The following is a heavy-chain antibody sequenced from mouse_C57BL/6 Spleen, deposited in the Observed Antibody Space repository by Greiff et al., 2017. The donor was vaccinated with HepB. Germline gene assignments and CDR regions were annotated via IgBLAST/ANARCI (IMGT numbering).Heavy chain of an antibody. CDR3: ARHPGTNFDY. V-gene: IGHV5-6*01. CDR2: ISSGGSYT. D-gene: IGHD4-1*01. J-gene: IGHJ2*01. CDR1: GFTFSSYG. Sequence: EVKLMESGGDLVKPGGSLKLSCAASGFTFSSYGMSWVRQTPDKRLEWVATISSGGSYTYYPDSVKGRFTISRDNAKNTLYLQMSSLKSEDTAMYYCARHPGTNFDYWGQGTTLTVSS.